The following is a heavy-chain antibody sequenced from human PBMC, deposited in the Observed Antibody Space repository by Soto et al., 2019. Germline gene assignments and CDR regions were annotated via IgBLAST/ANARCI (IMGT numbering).Heavy chain of an antibody. J-gene: IGHJ4*02. CDR2: VSGSGAIT. V-gene: IGHV3-23*01. CDR1: GFTFSSYA. CDR3: AKNGNPWPYYFDY. D-gene: IGHD1-1*01. Sequence: GGSLRLSCAASGFTFSSYAMSWVRRAPGKQLEWVSAVSGSGAITYYADSVKGRFTVSRDNSKNTLYLQMNSLRGEDTAVYYCAKNGNPWPYYFDYWGQGTLVTVSS.